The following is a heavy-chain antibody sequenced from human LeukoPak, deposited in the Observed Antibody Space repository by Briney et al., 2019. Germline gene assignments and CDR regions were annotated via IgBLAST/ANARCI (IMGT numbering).Heavy chain of an antibody. D-gene: IGHD4-11*01. J-gene: IGHJ4*02. V-gene: IGHV3-74*01. CDR1: GFTFSSYG. Sequence: GRSLRLSCAASGFTFSSYGMHWVRQGPGKGLVWVSYIKSDESRTNYADSVKGRFTISRDNAKKTLYLQMNSLGAEDTAVYYCARGRLGYSDCWGQGTLVTVSS. CDR3: ARGRLGYSDC. CDR2: IKSDESRT.